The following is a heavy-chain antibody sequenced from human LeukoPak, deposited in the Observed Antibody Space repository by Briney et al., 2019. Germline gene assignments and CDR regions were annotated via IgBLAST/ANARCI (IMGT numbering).Heavy chain of an antibody. CDR1: GGTFSSYA. CDR2: ILPIFGTA. D-gene: IGHD1-1*01. V-gene: IGHV1-69*06. CDR3: ARAQLIPSSYYYYYMDV. J-gene: IGHJ6*03. Sequence: SLKVSCKASGGTFSSYAISWVRQAPGQGLEWMGGILPIFGTANYAQKFQGSVTITADKSTSTAYMELSSLRSEDTAVYYCARAQLIPSSYYYYYMDVWGKGTTVTVSS.